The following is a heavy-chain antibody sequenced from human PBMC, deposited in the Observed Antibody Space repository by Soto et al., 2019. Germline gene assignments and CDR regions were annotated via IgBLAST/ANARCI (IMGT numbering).Heavy chain of an antibody. CDR3: ARGFLEWLFTGDY. CDR1: GYTFTSYD. J-gene: IGHJ4*02. V-gene: IGHV1-8*01. D-gene: IGHD3-3*01. CDR2: MNPNSGNT. Sequence: GASVKVSCKGSGYTFTSYDINWVRQATGQGLEWMGWMNPNSGNTGYAQKFQGRVTMTRNTSISTAYMELSSLRSEDTAVYYCARGFLEWLFTGDYWGQGTLVTVSS.